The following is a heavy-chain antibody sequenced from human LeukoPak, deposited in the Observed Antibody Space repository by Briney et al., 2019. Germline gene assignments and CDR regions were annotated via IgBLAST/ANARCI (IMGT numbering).Heavy chain of an antibody. J-gene: IGHJ4*02. CDR3: ARTVVVVVGASDYFDY. V-gene: IGHV3-7*03. Sequence: GGSLRLSCAASGITFSSYWMTWVRQAPGKGLEWVANIRQDGGVKYYMDSAKGRFTLSRDNAKSSLYLQMNSLRVEDTAMYFCARTVVVVVGASDYFDYWGQGTLVTVSS. CDR1: GITFSSYW. D-gene: IGHD2-2*01. CDR2: IRQDGGVK.